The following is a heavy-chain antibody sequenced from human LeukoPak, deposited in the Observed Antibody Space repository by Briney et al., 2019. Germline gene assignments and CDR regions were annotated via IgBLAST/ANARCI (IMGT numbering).Heavy chain of an antibody. V-gene: IGHV4-39*07. CDR3: ARDRAPLKNFDL. CDR1: GGSISGSSYY. Sequence: SETLSLTCTVSGGSISGSSYYWGWIRQPPGKGLEWIGSIYYSGSTYYNPSLKSRVTISVDTSKNQFSLKLSSVTAADTAVYYCARDRAPLKNFDLWGRGTLVTVSS. J-gene: IGHJ2*01. CDR2: IYYSGST.